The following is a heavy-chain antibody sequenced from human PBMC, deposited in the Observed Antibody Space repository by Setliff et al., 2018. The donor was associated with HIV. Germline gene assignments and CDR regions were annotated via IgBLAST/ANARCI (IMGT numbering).Heavy chain of an antibody. CDR2: ITANDGNS. CDR3: AKDRGSDPYDPIDY. CDR1: GFTFSSYA. J-gene: IGHJ4*02. Sequence: PGGSLRLSCAASGFTFSSYAMSWVRQAPGSGLEWVSGITANDGNSYYADSVKGRFTISKDISKNTLYLQMNSLRAEDTAVYYCAKDRGSDPYDPIDYWGQGTLVTAPQ. V-gene: IGHV3-23*01. D-gene: IGHD3-22*01.